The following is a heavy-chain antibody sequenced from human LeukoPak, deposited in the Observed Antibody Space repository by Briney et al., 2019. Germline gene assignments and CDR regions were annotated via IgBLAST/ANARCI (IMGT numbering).Heavy chain of an antibody. CDR2: INPNSGGT. D-gene: IGHD3-22*01. CDR3: ARGKREGTMIVVVILDY. V-gene: IGHV1-2*02. J-gene: IGHJ4*02. Sequence: ASVKVSRKASGYTFTGYYMHWVRQAPGQGLEWMGWINPNSGGTNYAQKFQGRVTMTRDTSISTAYMELSRLRSEDTAVYYCARGKREGTMIVVVILDYWGQGTLVTVSS. CDR1: GYTFTGYY.